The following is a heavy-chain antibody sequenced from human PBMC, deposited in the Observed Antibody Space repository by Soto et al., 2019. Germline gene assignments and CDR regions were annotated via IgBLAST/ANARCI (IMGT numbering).Heavy chain of an antibody. D-gene: IGHD6-19*01. CDR3: AQTLGLAVAGPGRFDL. V-gene: IGHV1-69*05. Sequence: QVQLVQSGAEVKKPGSSVKVSCKASGGTFSNYAISWVRQAPGQGLEWMGGITPFFGTANYAQKFQGRVTITXXEXMXXAYMELSRLRYEDTAVYYCAQTLGLAVAGPGRFDLWGRGTLVTVSS. J-gene: IGHJ2*01. CDR1: GGTFSNYA. CDR2: ITPFFGTA.